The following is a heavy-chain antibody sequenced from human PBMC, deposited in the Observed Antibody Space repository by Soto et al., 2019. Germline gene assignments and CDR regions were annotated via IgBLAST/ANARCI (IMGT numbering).Heavy chain of an antibody. J-gene: IGHJ3*02. CDR1: GYSFTSYW. D-gene: IGHD3-22*01. V-gene: IGHV5-10-1*01. CDR3: ASKITMTRMGAFDI. Sequence: GASLKISCKGSGYSFTSYWISWVRQMPGKGLEWMGRIDPSDSYTNYSPSFQGDVTISADKSISTAYLQWSSLKASDTAMYYCASKITMTRMGAFDIWGQGTMVTVSS. CDR2: IDPSDSYT.